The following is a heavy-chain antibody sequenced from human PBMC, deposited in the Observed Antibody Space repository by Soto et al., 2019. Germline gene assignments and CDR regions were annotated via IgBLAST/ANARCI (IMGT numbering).Heavy chain of an antibody. Sequence: ASVKVSCKASGYTFTSYAMHWVRQAPGQRLEWMGWINAGNGNTKYSQKFQGRVTITRDTSASTAYMELSSLRSEDTAVYYCARGLITGNSYSGGWYYFDYWGQGTPVTVSS. J-gene: IGHJ4*02. D-gene: IGHD1-26*01. CDR2: INAGNGNT. CDR3: ARGLITGNSYSGGWYYFDY. V-gene: IGHV1-3*01. CDR1: GYTFTSYA.